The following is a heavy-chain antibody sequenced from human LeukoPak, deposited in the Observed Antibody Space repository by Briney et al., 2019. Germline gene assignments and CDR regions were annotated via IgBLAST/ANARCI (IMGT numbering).Heavy chain of an antibody. J-gene: IGHJ4*02. D-gene: IGHD3-9*01. Sequence: SETLSLTCTVSGGSISSGSYYWSWIRQPAGKGLEWIGRIYTSGSTNYNPSLKSRVTISVDTSKNQFSLKLSSVTAADTAVYYCARGRQNVLRYFDWLSYYFDYWGQGTLVTVSS. CDR2: IYTSGST. CDR1: GGSISSGSYY. V-gene: IGHV4-61*02. CDR3: ARGRQNVLRYFDWLSYYFDY.